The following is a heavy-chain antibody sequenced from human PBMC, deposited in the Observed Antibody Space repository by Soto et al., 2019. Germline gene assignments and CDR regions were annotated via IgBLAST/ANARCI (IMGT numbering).Heavy chain of an antibody. Sequence: QVQLVQSGAEVKKPGSSVKVSCKASGGTFSSYAISWVRQAPGQGLEWMGGIIPIFGTANYAQKFQGRVTITADESTSTAYRELSSLRSEDTAVYYCARGGVAGTMNWFDPWGQGTLVTVSS. J-gene: IGHJ5*02. CDR2: IIPIFGTA. CDR3: ARGGVAGTMNWFDP. V-gene: IGHV1-69*12. D-gene: IGHD6-19*01. CDR1: GGTFSSYA.